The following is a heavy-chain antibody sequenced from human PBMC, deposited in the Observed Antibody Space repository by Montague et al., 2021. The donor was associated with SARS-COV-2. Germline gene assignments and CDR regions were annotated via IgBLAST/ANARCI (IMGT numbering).Heavy chain of an antibody. CDR1: GFTFSSYE. Sequence: SLRLSCAASGFTFSSYEMNWVRQAPGKGLEWVSYISSSGSTIYCADSVKGRFTISRDNAKNSLYLQMNSLRAEDTSVYYCVAFGGVIVTWFDPWGQGTLVTVSS. CDR2: ISSSGSTI. CDR3: VAFGGVIVTWFDP. D-gene: IGHD3-16*02. V-gene: IGHV3-48*03. J-gene: IGHJ5*02.